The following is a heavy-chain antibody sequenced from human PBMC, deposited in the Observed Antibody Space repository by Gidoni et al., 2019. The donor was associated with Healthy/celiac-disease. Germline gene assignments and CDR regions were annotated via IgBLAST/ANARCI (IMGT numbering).Heavy chain of an antibody. J-gene: IGHJ5*02. CDR1: GFTFADYA. V-gene: IGHV3-43*02. Sequence: EVQLVESGGGVVQPGGSLRLSCAASGFTFADYATHWVRHAPGKGLEWVSLISGDGGSTYYADSGKGRFTISRDNSKNSLYLQMNSLRTEDTALYYCAKDRPTGGDGHYNWFDPWGQGTLVTVSS. CDR3: AKDRPTGGDGHYNWFDP. CDR2: ISGDGGST. D-gene: IGHD2-21*02.